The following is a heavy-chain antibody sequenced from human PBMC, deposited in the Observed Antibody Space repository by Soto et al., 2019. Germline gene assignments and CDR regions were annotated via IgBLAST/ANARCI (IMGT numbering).Heavy chain of an antibody. J-gene: IGHJ4*02. Sequence: SETLSLTCTVSSGSISSGGYYWSWIRQHPGKGLEWIGYIYYSGSTYYNPSLKSRVTISVDTSKNQFSLKLSSVTAADTAVYYCARVRSGYDSFDYWGQGTLVTVSS. V-gene: IGHV4-31*03. CDR2: IYYSGST. CDR3: ARVRSGYDSFDY. D-gene: IGHD5-12*01. CDR1: SGSISSGGYY.